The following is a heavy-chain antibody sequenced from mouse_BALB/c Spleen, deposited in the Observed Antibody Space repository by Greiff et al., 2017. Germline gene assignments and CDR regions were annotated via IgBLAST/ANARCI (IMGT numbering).Heavy chain of an antibody. CDR2: ISYSGST. J-gene: IGHJ4*01. D-gene: IGHD2-14*01. Sequence: EVKLVESGPGLVKPSQSLSLTCTVTGYSITSDYAWNWIRQFPGNKLEWMGYISYSGSTSYNPSLKSRISITRDTSKNQFFLQLNSVTTEDTATYYCARDTGYHYAMDYWGQGTSVTVSS. CDR3: ARDTGYHYAMDY. V-gene: IGHV3-2*02. CDR1: GYSITSDYA.